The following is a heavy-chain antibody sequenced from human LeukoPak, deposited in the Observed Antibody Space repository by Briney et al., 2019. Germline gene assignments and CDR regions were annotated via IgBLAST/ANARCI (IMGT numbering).Heavy chain of an antibody. V-gene: IGHV3-48*01. CDR1: GFTFSSYS. J-gene: IGHJ4*02. Sequence: GGSLRLSCAASGFTFSSYSMNWVRQAPGKGLEWVSYIGGRSSTIYYADSVKGRFTISRDNAKNSLCLQMNSLRAEDTAVYYCARDSIPYAGPPDYWGQGTLVTVSS. CDR2: IGGRSSTI. D-gene: IGHD2-2*01. CDR3: ARDSIPYAGPPDY.